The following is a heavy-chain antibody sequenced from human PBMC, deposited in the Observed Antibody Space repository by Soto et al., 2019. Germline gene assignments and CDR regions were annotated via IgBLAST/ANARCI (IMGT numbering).Heavy chain of an antibody. J-gene: IGHJ4*02. V-gene: IGHV3-21*06. CDR2: ISTGGADM. Sequence: EVQLVESGGGLVKAGGSLRLCCTASGCSFRNYNMNWVRQAPGKGLEWVSSISTGGADMFYADSVKGRFTISRDNAPNSLFLQIASPRAEDTAVYYCARDIASPGGDYFDSWGQGTLVTVSS. D-gene: IGHD2-21*01. CDR1: GCSFRNYN. CDR3: ARDIASPGGDYFDS.